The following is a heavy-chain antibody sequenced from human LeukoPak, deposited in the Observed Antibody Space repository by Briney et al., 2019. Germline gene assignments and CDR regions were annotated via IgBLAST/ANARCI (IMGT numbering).Heavy chain of an antibody. CDR1: GFTFSSYW. J-gene: IGHJ4*02. CDR3: AKVDETHPEYYGFWSGYSPFDY. V-gene: IGHV3-7*03. Sequence: GGSLRLSCAASGFTFSSYWMSWVRQAPGKGLEWVANIKQDGSEKYYVDSVKGRFTISRDNAKNSLYLQMNSLRAEDTAVYYCAKVDETHPEYYGFWSGYSPFDYWGQGTLVTVSS. CDR2: IKQDGSEK. D-gene: IGHD3-3*01.